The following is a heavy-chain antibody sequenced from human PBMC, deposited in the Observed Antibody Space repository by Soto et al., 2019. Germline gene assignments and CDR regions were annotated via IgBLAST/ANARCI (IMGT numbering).Heavy chain of an antibody. D-gene: IGHD3-3*01. Sequence: GGSLRLSCAASGFIFNTYSMDWVRQAPGKGQEWVASISPSGSYMYYGDSLKGRFTVSRDNAKNSLYLQMDSLRADDTAIYYCARFGLVTFDCWGQGTLVTVSS. CDR1: GFIFNTYS. CDR2: ISPSGSYM. J-gene: IGHJ4*02. CDR3: ARFGLVTFDC. V-gene: IGHV3-21*01.